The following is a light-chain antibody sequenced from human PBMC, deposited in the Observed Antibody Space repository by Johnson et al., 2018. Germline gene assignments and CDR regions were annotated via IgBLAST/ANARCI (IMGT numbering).Light chain of an antibody. Sequence: QSVLTQPPSVSAAPGQKVTISCSGSSSNIGNNYVSWYQQLPGTAPKLLIYENNKRPSGIPDRFSGSKSGTSATLGITGLQTGDEADYYCRTWDSRLSAGNVFGNVNKVAVL. CDR3: RTWDSRLSAGNV. CDR1: SSNIGNNY. CDR2: ENN. V-gene: IGLV1-51*02. J-gene: IGLJ1*01.